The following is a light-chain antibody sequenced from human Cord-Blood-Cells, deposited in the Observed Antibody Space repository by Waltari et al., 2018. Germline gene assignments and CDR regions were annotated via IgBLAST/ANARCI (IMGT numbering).Light chain of an antibody. Sequence: DVVMTQSPLSLPVTLGQPASISCRSSQSLVNSDGNTYLNWFQQRPGQSPRRLIYKVSNWDSWVPDRFSGSGSGTDFTLKISRVEAEDVGVYYCMQGTHWPWTFGQGTKVEIK. V-gene: IGKV2D-30*01. CDR1: QSLVNSDGNTY. J-gene: IGKJ1*01. CDR2: KVS. CDR3: MQGTHWPWT.